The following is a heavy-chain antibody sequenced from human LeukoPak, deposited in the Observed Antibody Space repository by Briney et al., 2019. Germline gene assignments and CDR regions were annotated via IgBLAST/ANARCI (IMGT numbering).Heavy chain of an antibody. CDR3: ARVVGYGSGSYYFDY. CDR1: GFAFSAYG. V-gene: IGHV3-30*19. CDR2: ISYDGSNK. D-gene: IGHD3-10*01. J-gene: IGHJ4*02. Sequence: GGSLRLSCAASGFAFSAYGMHWVRQAPGKGLEWVAVISYDGSNKYYADSVKGRFTISRDNSKNTLYLQMNSLRAEDTAVYYCARVVGYGSGSYYFDYWGQGTLVTVSS.